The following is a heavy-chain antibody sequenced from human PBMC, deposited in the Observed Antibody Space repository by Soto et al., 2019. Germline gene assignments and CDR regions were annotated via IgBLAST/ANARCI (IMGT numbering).Heavy chain of an antibody. CDR2: VYPGDSDT. D-gene: IGHD1-26*01. CDR3: ARHLQAGATTM. V-gene: IGHV5-51*01. J-gene: IGHJ4*02. Sequence: GESLKISCKGSGYSFTSYWIAWVRQMPGKGLEWMGIVYPGDSDTRYSPSFQGQVTISADKSISTAYLQWSSLKASDTAIYYCARHLQAGATTMWGQGTLVTVSS. CDR1: GYSFTSYW.